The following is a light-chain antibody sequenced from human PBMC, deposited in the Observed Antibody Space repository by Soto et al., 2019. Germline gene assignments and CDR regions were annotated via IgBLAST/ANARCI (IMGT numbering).Light chain of an antibody. CDR2: GAS. CDR1: QSVSSSY. J-gene: IGKJ1*01. V-gene: IGKV3-20*01. CDR3: QQYGSSPWT. Sequence: EIVLRQSPGTLSLSPGERATLSFRASQSVSSSYLAWYQQKPGQAPRLLIYGASSRATGIPDRFSGSGSGTDFTLTISRLEPEDFAVYYCQQYGSSPWTFGQGTKVDI.